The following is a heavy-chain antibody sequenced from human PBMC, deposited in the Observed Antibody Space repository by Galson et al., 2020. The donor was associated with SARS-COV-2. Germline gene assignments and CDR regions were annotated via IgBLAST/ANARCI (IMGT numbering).Heavy chain of an antibody. CDR2: ISGSGSAT. D-gene: IGHD3-3*01. CDR1: GFTFSSYA. CDR3: AKDRYYDFWSGEPGGGDY. J-gene: IGHJ4*02. V-gene: IGHV3-23*01. Sequence: GGSLRLSCAASGFTFSSYAINWLRQVPGKGLEWVSGISGSGSATYYAGSVKGRFTISRDNSKNTLYLQMNSLRAEDTAVYYCAKDRYYDFWSGEPGGGDYWGQGTLVTVSS.